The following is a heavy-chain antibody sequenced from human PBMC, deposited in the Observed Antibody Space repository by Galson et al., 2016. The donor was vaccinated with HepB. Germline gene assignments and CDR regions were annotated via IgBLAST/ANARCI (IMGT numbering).Heavy chain of an antibody. D-gene: IGHD1-26*01. V-gene: IGHV4-59*01. CDR1: GGSIRSYY. Sequence: ETLSLTCNVSGGSIRSYYWSWLRQPPGKGLEWIGYMYYIGTPNYNPSLKSRVTISIDTSKNQFPLKLTSVTAADTAVYYCARNQKWDLKIGTSIVFDYWGQGTLVTASA. CDR3: ARNQKWDLKIGTSIVFDY. CDR2: MYYIGTP. J-gene: IGHJ4*02.